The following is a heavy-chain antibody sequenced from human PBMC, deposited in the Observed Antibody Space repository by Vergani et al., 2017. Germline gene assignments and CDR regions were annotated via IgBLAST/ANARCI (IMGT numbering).Heavy chain of an antibody. CDR3: AKDGGLGYCSGGSCYPGY. CDR2: ISYDGSNK. Sequence: QVQLVESGGGVVQPGRSLRLSCAASGFTFSSYGMHWVRQAPGKGLGWVAVISYDGSNKYYADSVKGRFTISRDNSKNTLYLQMNSLSAEETAVYYCAKDGGLGYCSGGSCYPGYWGQGTLVTVSS. J-gene: IGHJ4*02. CDR1: GFTFSSYG. V-gene: IGHV3-30*18. D-gene: IGHD2-15*01.